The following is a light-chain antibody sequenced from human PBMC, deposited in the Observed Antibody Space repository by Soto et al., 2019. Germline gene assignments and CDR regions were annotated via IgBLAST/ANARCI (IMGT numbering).Light chain of an antibody. CDR3: QTWDTGIVV. V-gene: IGLV4-69*01. J-gene: IGLJ2*01. Sequence: QPVLTQSPSASASLGASVKLTCTLSSGHSSYAIAWHQQQPEKGPRYLLKLNSDGSHSKGDGTPDRFSGSSSGTERYLTISSLQSEDEADYHCQTWDTGIVVFGGGTKLTVL. CDR1: SGHSSYA. CDR2: LNSDGSH.